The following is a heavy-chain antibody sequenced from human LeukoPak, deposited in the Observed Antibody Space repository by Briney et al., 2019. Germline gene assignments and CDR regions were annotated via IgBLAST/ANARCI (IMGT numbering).Heavy chain of an antibody. V-gene: IGHV1-18*01. D-gene: IGHD3-22*01. Sequence: ASVKVSCKASGYTFTSYGISWVRQAPGQGLEWMGWISAYNGNTNYAQKLQGRVTMTTDTSTSTAYMELRSLRSDDTAVYYCARTDYYDISGYYLRNGHNWFDPWGQGTLVTVSS. CDR2: ISAYNGNT. CDR3: ARTDYYDISGYYLRNGHNWFDP. CDR1: GYTFTSYG. J-gene: IGHJ5*02.